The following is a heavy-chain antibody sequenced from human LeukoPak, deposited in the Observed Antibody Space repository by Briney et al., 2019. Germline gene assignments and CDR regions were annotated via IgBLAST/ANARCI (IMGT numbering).Heavy chain of an antibody. Sequence: GGSLRLSCAASGFTFSSYAMSWVRQAPGKGLEWVSAISGSGGSTYYADSVKGRFTISRDNSKNTLYLQMNSLRAEDTAVYYCAKVGPVVPAAISIFDYWGQGTLSPSPQ. CDR2: ISGSGGST. CDR1: GFTFSSYA. D-gene: IGHD2-2*01. CDR3: AKVGPVVPAAISIFDY. V-gene: IGHV3-23*01. J-gene: IGHJ4*02.